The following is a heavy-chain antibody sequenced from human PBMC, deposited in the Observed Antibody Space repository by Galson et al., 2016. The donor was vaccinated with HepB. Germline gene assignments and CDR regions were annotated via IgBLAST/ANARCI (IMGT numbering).Heavy chain of an antibody. CDR1: GFTFSGYE. D-gene: IGHD6-19*01. CDR3: VKDRASRLSSRGWLVHDAFDL. J-gene: IGHJ3*01. Sequence: SQRLSCAASGFTFSGYEMAWVRQTPAKGLEWVSTVGGGGGNTHYADSVKGRFTISRDNSKNTLYLQINSLKVEDTAVYFCVKDRASRLSSRGWLVHDAFDLWGHGTTVIVSS. CDR2: VGGGGGNT. V-gene: IGHV3-23*01.